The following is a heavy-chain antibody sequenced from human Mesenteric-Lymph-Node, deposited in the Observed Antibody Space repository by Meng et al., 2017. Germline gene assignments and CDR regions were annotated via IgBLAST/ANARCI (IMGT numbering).Heavy chain of an antibody. V-gene: IGHV7-4-1*02. J-gene: IGHJ4*02. CDR3: ATTGGGFDY. Sequence: QVQLVQSGSELRKPGASVKVSCMAAASTFSNYDIKWVRQAPGQGLEWMGWINTKTGNPTYAQGFTGRFVFSLDTSVSTAHLHISTLTPEDTAVYYCATTGGGFDYWGQGTLVTVSS. CDR1: ASTFSNYD. CDR2: INTKTGNP. D-gene: IGHD2-8*02.